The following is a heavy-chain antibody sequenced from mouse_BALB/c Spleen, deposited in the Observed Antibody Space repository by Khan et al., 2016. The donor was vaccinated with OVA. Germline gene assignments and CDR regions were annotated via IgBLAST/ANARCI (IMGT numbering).Heavy chain of an antibody. CDR2: IFPNTGDT. Sequence: VQLQQSGPELVKPGASVKISCKASGYTFTDYNMDWVRQSLGESLEWIGYIFPNTGDTGYNQKFKTKATLTVDSSSSTAYMELRSLTSEDSAVYFCARSGYGSVGYWGQGTLVTVSA. J-gene: IGHJ3*01. CDR1: GYTFTDYN. V-gene: IGHV1S29*02. CDR3: ARSGYGSVGY. D-gene: IGHD1-2*01.